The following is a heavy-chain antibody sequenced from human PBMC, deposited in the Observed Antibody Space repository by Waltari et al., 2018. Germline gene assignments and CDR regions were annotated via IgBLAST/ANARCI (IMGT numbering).Heavy chain of an antibody. V-gene: IGHV4-34*01. J-gene: IGHJ3*02. D-gene: IGHD1-26*01. CDR2: INHSGST. Sequence: QVQLQQWGAGLLKPSETLSLTCAVYGGSFSGYYWSWLRQPPGKGLEWIGEINHSGSTNYNPSLKGRVTISVDTSKNQFSLKLSSVTAADTAVYYCARLVGATRTDAFDIWGQGTMVTVSS. CDR1: GGSFSGYY. CDR3: ARLVGATRTDAFDI.